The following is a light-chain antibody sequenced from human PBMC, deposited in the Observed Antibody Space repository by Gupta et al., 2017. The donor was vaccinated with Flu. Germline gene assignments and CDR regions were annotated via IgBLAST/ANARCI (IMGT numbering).Light chain of an antibody. Sequence: SALTQPASVSGSPGQSITISCTGTSSDIGSYNLATWYQQHPGKAPKPLFFEVNKRPSGVSNRFSGSKSDNTASLTIAGLQSEDEADYYCSSYAGNILYVFGTGTKVTVL. CDR3: SSYAGNILYV. CDR2: EVN. J-gene: IGLJ1*01. V-gene: IGLV2-23*02. CDR1: SSDIGSYNL.